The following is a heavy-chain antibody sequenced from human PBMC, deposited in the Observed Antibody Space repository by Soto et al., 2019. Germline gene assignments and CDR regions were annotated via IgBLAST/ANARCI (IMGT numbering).Heavy chain of an antibody. Sequence: VGSLRLSCAASGFTFSSYGMHWVRQAPGKGLEWVAVIPYDGSNKYYVDSVRGRFTISRDSSKNTLYLQMNSLKAEDTAMYYCAKEKAAGANYYYGIDVWGQGTTVTVSS. CDR1: GFTFSSYG. CDR3: AKEKAAGANYYYGIDV. D-gene: IGHD6-13*01. CDR2: IPYDGSNK. J-gene: IGHJ6*02. V-gene: IGHV3-30*18.